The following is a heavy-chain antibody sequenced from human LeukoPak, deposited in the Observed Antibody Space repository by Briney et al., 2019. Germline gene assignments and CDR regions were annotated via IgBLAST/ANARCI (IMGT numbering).Heavy chain of an antibody. CDR3: AKWDLVDYDY. V-gene: IGHV3-30*18. D-gene: IGHD1-26*01. Sequence: GGSLRLSCAASGFTFSSYGMHWVRQAPGKGLEWVAVISYDGSNKYYADSVKGRFTISRDNSKNTLYLQMNSLRAEDTAVYYCAKWDLVDYDYWGQGTLVTVSS. CDR1: GFTFSSYG. J-gene: IGHJ4*02. CDR2: ISYDGSNK.